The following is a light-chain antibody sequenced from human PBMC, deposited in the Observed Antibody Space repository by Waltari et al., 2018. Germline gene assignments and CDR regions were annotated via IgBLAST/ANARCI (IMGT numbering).Light chain of an antibody. Sequence: EIVMTQSPVPLSVSPGEGATLSCRASQIVDNDLAWYQQKPGQAPRLVIYGASTRATGVPGRFSGGGSGTEFTLTISSLQSEDFAVYYCQQYNTWPLSVGPGTTVDIK. CDR3: QQYNTWPLS. J-gene: IGKJ3*01. CDR2: GAS. CDR1: QIVDND. V-gene: IGKV3-15*01.